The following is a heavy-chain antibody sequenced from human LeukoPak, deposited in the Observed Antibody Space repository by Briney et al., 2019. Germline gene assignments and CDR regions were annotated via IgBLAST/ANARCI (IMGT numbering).Heavy chain of an antibody. D-gene: IGHD3-10*01. V-gene: IGHV6-1*01. J-gene: IGHJ4*02. CDR2: TYYRSKWYN. CDR3: TRRRGSGSYYFDY. Sequence: SQTLSLTCAISGDSVSSNSVTWNWIRQSPSRGLEWLGRTYYRSKWYNDYAVSVKSRITINADTSKNQFSLQLNSVTPEGTAVYYCTRRRGSGSYYFDYWGQGTLVTVSS. CDR1: GDSVSSNSVT.